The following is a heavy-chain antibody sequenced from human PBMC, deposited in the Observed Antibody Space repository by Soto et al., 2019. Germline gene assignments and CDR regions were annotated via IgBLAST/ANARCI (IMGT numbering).Heavy chain of an antibody. CDR2: ISSSSSYI. V-gene: IGHV3-21*01. CDR3: ARDRGGDWKAFDI. D-gene: IGHD1-1*01. CDR1: GFTFSSYT. J-gene: IGHJ3*02. Sequence: EVQLVESGGGLVKPGGSLRLSCAAFGFTFSSYTMNWVRQAPGKGLEWVASISSSSSYIYYADSVKGRFTISRDNAKTALYPQMNSLRAEDTAVDNRARDRGGDWKAFDIWGQGTMVTV.